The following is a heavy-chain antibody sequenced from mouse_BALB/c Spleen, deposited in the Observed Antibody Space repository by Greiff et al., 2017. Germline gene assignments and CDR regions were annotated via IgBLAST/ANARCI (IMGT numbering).Heavy chain of an antibody. J-gene: IGHJ4*01. Sequence: EVQLVESGGGLVKPGGSLKLSCAASGFTFSSYAMSWVRQTPEKRLEWVASISSGGSTYYPDSVKGRFTISRDNARNILYLQMSSLRSEDTAMYYCARGYDGYAMDYWGQGTSVTVSS. CDR2: ISSGGST. V-gene: IGHV5-6-5*01. D-gene: IGHD2-12*01. CDR1: GFTFSSYA. CDR3: ARGYDGYAMDY.